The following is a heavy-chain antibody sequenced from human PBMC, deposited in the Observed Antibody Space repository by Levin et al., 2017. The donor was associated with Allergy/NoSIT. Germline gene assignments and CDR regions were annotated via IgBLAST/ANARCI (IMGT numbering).Heavy chain of an antibody. CDR2: ISAYSGNT. J-gene: IGHJ4*02. CDR1: GYTFSIYG. D-gene: IGHD3-10*01. V-gene: IGHV1-18*01. CDR3: ARVGELRLDY. Sequence: GESLKISCKTSGYTFSIYGIGWVRQAPGQGLEWMGWISAYSGNTNYAQKFQGRVTITTDTSTSTAYMELRSLRSDDTAVYFCARVGELRLDYWGQGTLVTVSS.